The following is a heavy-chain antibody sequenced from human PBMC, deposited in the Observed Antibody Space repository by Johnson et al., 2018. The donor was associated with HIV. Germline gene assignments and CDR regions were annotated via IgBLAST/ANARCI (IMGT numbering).Heavy chain of an antibody. Sequence: QVQLVESGGGVVQPGRSLRLSCAASGFTFSSYAMHWVRQAPGKGLEWVAVISYDGSNKYYADSVKGRFTISRDNSKNTLYLQMNSLRAEDTAVYYCASTEDAFDIWGQGTMVTVSS. CDR2: ISYDGSNK. CDR1: GFTFSSYA. CDR3: ASTEDAFDI. D-gene: IGHD4-17*01. V-gene: IGHV3-30-3*01. J-gene: IGHJ3*02.